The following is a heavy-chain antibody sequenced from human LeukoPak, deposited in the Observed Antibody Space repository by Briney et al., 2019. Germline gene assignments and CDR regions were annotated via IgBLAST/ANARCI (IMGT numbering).Heavy chain of an antibody. CDR1: GFTFSSYA. CDR2: ISGSGGST. J-gene: IGHJ4*02. Sequence: GGSLRLSCAASGFTFSSYAMSWVRQAPGKGLEWVSAISGSGGSTYYADSVKGRFTISGDNSKNTLYLQMNSLRAEDTAVYYCAKTTVNTGGFDYWGQGTLVTVSS. V-gene: IGHV3-23*01. CDR3: AKTTVNTGGFDY. D-gene: IGHD4-17*01.